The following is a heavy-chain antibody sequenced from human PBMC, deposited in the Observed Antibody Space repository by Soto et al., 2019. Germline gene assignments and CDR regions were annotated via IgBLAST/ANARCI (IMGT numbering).Heavy chain of an antibody. V-gene: IGHV3-13*01. CDR2: IGTAGDT. Sequence: EVQLVESGGGLVQPGGSLRLSCAASGFTFTTYDMHWVRQVTGKGLEWVSSIGTAGDTHYADSVKGRVTISRENAKKSVYLQMTNMGAGDTPLYCCTRGFYCSSTNCYVDYFNIWGQWTRVTVSS. J-gene: IGHJ3*02. CDR1: GFTFTTYD. CDR3: TRGFYCSSTNCYVDYFNI. D-gene: IGHD2-2*01.